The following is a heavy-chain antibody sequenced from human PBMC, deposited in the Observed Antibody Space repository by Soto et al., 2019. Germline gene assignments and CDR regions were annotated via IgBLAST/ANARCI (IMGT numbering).Heavy chain of an antibody. CDR3: ARDPGIAVAGRITHFDD. Sequence: GASVKVSCKASGGTFSSYTISWVRQAPGQGLEWMGRIIPILGIANYAQKFQGRVTITADKSTSTAYMELSSLRSEDTAVYYCARDPGIAVAGRITHFDDWAQGTLVTGSS. V-gene: IGHV1-69*04. J-gene: IGHJ4*02. CDR2: IIPILGIA. D-gene: IGHD6-19*01. CDR1: GGTFSSYT.